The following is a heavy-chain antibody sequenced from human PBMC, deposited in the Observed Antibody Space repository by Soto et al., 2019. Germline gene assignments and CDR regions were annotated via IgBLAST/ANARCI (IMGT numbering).Heavy chain of an antibody. CDR3: AGDCGYDDSEGYYYYVDV. CDR1: GYTFTSYA. D-gene: IGHD5-12*01. Sequence: ASVKVSCKASGYTFTSYAMHWVRQAPGQRLEWMGWINAGNGNTKYSQKFQGRVTITRDTSASTAYMELSSLRSEDTAVYYYAGDCGYDDSEGYYYYVDVWGKGTTVTVSS. CDR2: INAGNGNT. J-gene: IGHJ6*03. V-gene: IGHV1-3*01.